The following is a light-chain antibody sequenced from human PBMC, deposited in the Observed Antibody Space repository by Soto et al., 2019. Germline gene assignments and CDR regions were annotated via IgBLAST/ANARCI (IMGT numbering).Light chain of an antibody. CDR1: SSDVGVDYY. CDR2: DVT. CDR3: RSYPISNTPEMG. V-gene: IGLV2-14*03. J-gene: IGLJ2*01. Sequence: QSALTQPASVSGSPGQSITISCTGTSSDVGVDYYVSWFQQHPGKAPKLMLYDVTKRPSGVSNRFSGSMSGNTASLTISGLKAADEDHYDCRSYPISNTPEMGFGGGTKRPVL.